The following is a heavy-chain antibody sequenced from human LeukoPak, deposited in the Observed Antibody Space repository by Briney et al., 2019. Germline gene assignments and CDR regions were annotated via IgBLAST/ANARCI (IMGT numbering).Heavy chain of an antibody. CDR3: ARVAGWHWFDP. CDR2: IRPSGDNT. Sequence: PGGSLRLSCAASGVSFSSYYMTWVRQAPGRGLEWGSSIRPSGDNTYYADSVKGRFTISRDNSKNTVYLQMNNMRVDDTAVYYGARVAGWHWFDPWGQGTLVTVSS. V-gene: IGHV3-23*01. CDR1: GVSFSSYY. J-gene: IGHJ5*02. D-gene: IGHD6-19*01.